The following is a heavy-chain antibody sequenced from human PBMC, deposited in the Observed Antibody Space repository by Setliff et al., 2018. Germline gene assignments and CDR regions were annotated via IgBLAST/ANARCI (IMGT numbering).Heavy chain of an antibody. CDR2: IKQDGSEK. CDR3: ARDHVYGSQYYYYYYYGMDV. J-gene: IGHJ6*02. V-gene: IGHV3-7*01. CDR1: GFTFSRYW. Sequence: LRLSCAASGFTFSRYWMSWVRQAPGKGLEWVANIKQDGSEKYYVDSVKGRFAISRENAKNSLYLQMNSLRAEDTAVYYCARDHVYGSQYYYYYYYGMDVWGQGTTVTVSS. D-gene: IGHD3-10*01.